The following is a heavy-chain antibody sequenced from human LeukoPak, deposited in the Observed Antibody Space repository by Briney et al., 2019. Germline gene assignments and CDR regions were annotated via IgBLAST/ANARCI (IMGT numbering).Heavy chain of an antibody. CDR3: ISVLCGRDDQ. Sequence: VGALRLSCAASVFTFSSYWMRSVRDAPRKGHEWVSRIYLDGRTIDYAGAVKCRFTISRDNAKDTLYLQMSSLRDEVTAVYYCISVLCGRDDQWGRGTLVTVS. CDR1: VFTFSSYW. CDR2: IYLDGRTI. D-gene: IGHD1-1*01. V-gene: IGHV3-74*01. J-gene: IGHJ5*02.